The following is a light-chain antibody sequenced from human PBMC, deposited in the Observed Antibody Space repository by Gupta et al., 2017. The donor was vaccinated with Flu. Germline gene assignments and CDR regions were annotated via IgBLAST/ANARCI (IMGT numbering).Light chain of an antibody. CDR3: QTNDDSNLWV. V-gene: IGLV6-57*03. CDR1: SGPIASNY. Sequence: FLLTQPHSVSEFPGPPVTISCTPSSGPIASNYVQWYQQRPGSAPTTVIYEDIQRPSGVPDRFSGSIDRSSNTASLTISGLKTEDEADYYCQTNDDSNLWVCGGGTNLTVL. CDR2: EDI. J-gene: IGLJ3*02.